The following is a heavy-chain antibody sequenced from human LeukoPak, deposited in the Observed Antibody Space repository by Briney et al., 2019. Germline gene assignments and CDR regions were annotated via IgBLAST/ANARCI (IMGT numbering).Heavy chain of an antibody. D-gene: IGHD3-16*02. V-gene: IGHV4-61*02. CDR1: GGSISSGSYY. CDR3: ARGTRWDVRPGDAFDI. J-gene: IGHJ3*02. Sequence: PSETLSLTCTVSGGSISSGSYYWSWIRQPAGKGLEWIGRIYTSGSTNYNPSLKSRVTISVDTSKNQFSLKLSSVTAADTAVYYCARGTRWDVRPGDAFDIWGQGTMVTV. CDR2: IYTSGST.